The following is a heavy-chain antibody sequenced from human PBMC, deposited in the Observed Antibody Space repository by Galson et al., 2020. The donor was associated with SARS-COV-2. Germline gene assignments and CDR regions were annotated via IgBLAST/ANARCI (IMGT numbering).Heavy chain of an antibody. Sequence: SVKVSCKASGGTFSSYAISWVRQAPGQGLEWMGGIIPIFGTANYAQKFQGRVTITADESTSTAYMELSSLRSEDTAVYYCARDQSLTYYDILTGPNYGMDVWGQGTTVNVSS. CDR1: GGTFSSYA. D-gene: IGHD3-9*01. CDR3: ARDQSLTYYDILTGPNYGMDV. V-gene: IGHV1-69*13. CDR2: IIPIFGTA. J-gene: IGHJ6*02.